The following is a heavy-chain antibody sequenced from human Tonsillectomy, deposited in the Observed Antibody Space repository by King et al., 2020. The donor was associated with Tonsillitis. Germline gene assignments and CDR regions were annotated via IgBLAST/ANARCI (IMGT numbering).Heavy chain of an antibody. J-gene: IGHJ4*02. Sequence: VQLVESGGGLVQPGRSLRLSCAASGFTFDDYAMHWVRQAPGKGLEWVSGISWNSGSIGYADSVKGRFTISRDNAKNSLYLQMNSLRAEDTALYYCARSLYDILTGFFYWGQGTLVTVSS. CDR2: ISWNSGSI. D-gene: IGHD3-9*01. CDR3: ARSLYDILTGFFY. CDR1: GFTFDDYA. V-gene: IGHV3-9*01.